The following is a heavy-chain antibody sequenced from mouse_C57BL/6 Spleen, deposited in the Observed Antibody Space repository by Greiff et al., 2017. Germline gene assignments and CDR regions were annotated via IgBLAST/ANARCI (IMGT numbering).Heavy chain of an antibody. J-gene: IGHJ1*03. CDR3: TRDDDCYFDV. Sequence: QVQLQQSGAELVRPGASVTLSCKASGYTFTDYEMHWVKQTPVHGLEWIGAIDPETGGTAYNQKFKGKAILTADKASSTAYMELRSLTSEDSAVYYCTRDDDCYFDVWGTGTTVTVSS. CDR1: GYTFTDYE. V-gene: IGHV1-15*01. CDR2: IDPETGGT.